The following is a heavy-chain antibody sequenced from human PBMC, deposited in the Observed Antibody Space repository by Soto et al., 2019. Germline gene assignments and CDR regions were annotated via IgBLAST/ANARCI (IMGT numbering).Heavy chain of an antibody. CDR1: GFTFSSYT. Sequence: PGGSLRLSCATSGFTFSSYTMYWVRQAPGKGLELVSSITSSSSYIFYADSVKGRFTSSRDNAKKSLFLRMNSLRAEDTALYYCVTYAFDIWGQGTMVTVSS. CDR2: ITSSSSYI. CDR3: VTYAFDI. V-gene: IGHV3-21*01. J-gene: IGHJ3*02.